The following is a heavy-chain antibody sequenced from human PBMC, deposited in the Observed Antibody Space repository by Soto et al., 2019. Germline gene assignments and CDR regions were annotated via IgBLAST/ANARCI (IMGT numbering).Heavy chain of an antibody. CDR3: AKDWGDYGDYGGAFDI. CDR1: GFTFDDYA. D-gene: IGHD4-17*01. J-gene: IGHJ3*02. CDR2: ISWNSGSI. V-gene: IGHV3-9*01. Sequence: EVQLVESGGGLVQPGRSLRLSCAASGFTFDDYAMHWVRQAPGKGLAWVSGISWNSGSIGYADSVKGRFTISRDNAKNSLYLQMNSLRAEDTALYYCAKDWGDYGDYGGAFDIWGQGTMVTVSS.